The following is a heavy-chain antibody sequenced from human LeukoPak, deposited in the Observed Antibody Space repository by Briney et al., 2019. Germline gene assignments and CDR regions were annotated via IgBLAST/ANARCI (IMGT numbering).Heavy chain of an antibody. CDR2: IIPIFGTA. Sequence: ASVKVSCKASGGTFSSYAISWVRQAPGQGLEWMGGIIPIFGTANYAQKFQGRVTITADESTSTAYMELSSLRSEDTAVYYCARGDIGYYYMDVWGKGTTVTVSS. CDR1: GGTFSSYA. V-gene: IGHV1-69*13. CDR3: ARGDIGYYYMDV. J-gene: IGHJ6*03. D-gene: IGHD2-15*01.